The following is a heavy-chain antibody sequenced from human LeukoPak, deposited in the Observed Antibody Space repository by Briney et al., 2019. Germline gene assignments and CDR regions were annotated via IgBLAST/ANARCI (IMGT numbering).Heavy chain of an antibody. CDR3: ARLVVRGVITEYFDY. D-gene: IGHD3-10*01. V-gene: IGHV3-7*01. CDR2: IKQDGSEK. Sequence: GGSLRLSCAASGFTFTNYWMNWVRQAPGKGLEWVANIKQDGSEKYYVDSVKGRFTISRDNAKNSLYLQMNSLRAEDTAVYYCARLVVRGVITEYFDYWGQGTLVTVSS. J-gene: IGHJ4*02. CDR1: GFTFTNYW.